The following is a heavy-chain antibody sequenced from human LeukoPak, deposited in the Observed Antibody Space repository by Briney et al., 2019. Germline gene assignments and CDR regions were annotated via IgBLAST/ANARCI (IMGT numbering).Heavy chain of an antibody. V-gene: IGHV1-3*03. Sequence: GESLKISCKGSGYSFTSYWIGWVRQMPGKGLEWMGWINAGNGNTKYSQEFQGRVTITRDTSASTAYMELSSLRSEDMAVYYCARGLGSGWSLGCDYWGQGTLVTVSS. CDR2: INAGNGNT. J-gene: IGHJ4*02. CDR1: GYSFTSYW. D-gene: IGHD6-19*01. CDR3: ARGLGSGWSLGCDY.